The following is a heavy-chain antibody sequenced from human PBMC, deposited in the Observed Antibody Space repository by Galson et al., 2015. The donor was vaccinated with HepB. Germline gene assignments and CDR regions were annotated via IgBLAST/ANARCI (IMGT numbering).Heavy chain of an antibody. CDR2: INAGNGNT. CDR3: ARLGAARRDYYYYYGMDV. V-gene: IGHV1-3*01. D-gene: IGHD6-6*01. CDR1: GYTFTSYA. Sequence: SVKVSCKASGYTFTSYAMHWVRQAPGQRLEWMGWINAGNGNTKYSQKFQGRVTITRDTSASTAYMELSSLRSEDTAVYYCARLGAARRDYYYYYGMDVWSQGTTVTVSS. J-gene: IGHJ6*02.